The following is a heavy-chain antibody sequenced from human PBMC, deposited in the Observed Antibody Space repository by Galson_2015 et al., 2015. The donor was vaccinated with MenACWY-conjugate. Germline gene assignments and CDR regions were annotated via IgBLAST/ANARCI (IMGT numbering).Heavy chain of an antibody. Sequence: SVKVSCKASGYTFTSYYMHWVRQAPGQGLEWMGIINPSGGSTSYAQKFQGRVTMTRDTSTSTVYMELSSLRSEDTAVYYCARWGPIVRGVTHSYFDYWGQGTLVTVSS. V-gene: IGHV1-46*01. CDR1: GYTFTSYY. CDR2: INPSGGST. J-gene: IGHJ4*02. CDR3: ARWGPIVRGVTHSYFDY. D-gene: IGHD3-10*01.